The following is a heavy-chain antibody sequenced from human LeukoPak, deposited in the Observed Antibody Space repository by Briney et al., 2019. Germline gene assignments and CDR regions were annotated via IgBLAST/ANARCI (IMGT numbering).Heavy chain of an antibody. CDR3: ARVDYDSSGDFDY. J-gene: IGHJ4*02. CDR1: GYTFTGYY. Sequence: GASVKVSCKTSGYTFTGYYIHWMRQAPGQGFEWMGWINPNSGGTHYAQKFQGRVTMTRDTSISTVHMDLSRLRSDDTAVYYCARVDYDSSGDFDYWGQGTLVTVSS. CDR2: INPNSGGT. V-gene: IGHV1-2*02. D-gene: IGHD3-22*01.